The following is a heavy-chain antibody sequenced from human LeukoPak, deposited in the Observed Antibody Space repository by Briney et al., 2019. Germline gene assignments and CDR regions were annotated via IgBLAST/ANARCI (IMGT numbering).Heavy chain of an antibody. CDR1: GGSVSSGSYY. J-gene: IGHJ5*02. D-gene: IGHD2-15*01. CDR3: ARAHCSGGACTNWFDP. CDR2: IYDSGST. Sequence: PSETLSLTCTVSGGSVSSGSYYWSWIRQPPRKGLEWIGYIYDSGSTNYNPSLKSRVTISVDTSKTQFSLKLSSVTAADTAVYYCARAHCSGGACTNWFDPWGQGTLVTVSS. V-gene: IGHV4-61*01.